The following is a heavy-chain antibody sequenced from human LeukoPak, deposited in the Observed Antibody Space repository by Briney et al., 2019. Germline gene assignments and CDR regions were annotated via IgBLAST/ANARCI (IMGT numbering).Heavy chain of an antibody. J-gene: IGHJ6*03. D-gene: IGHD2-15*01. CDR1: GGSISSSSYY. Sequence: SETLSLTCTVSGGSISSSSYYWGWIRQPPGKGPEWIGSIYYSGSTYYNPSLKSRVTISVDTSKNQFSLKLSSVTAADTAVYYCARLRHGSGRYMDVWGKGTTVTISS. V-gene: IGHV4-39*01. CDR2: IYYSGST. CDR3: ARLRHGSGRYMDV.